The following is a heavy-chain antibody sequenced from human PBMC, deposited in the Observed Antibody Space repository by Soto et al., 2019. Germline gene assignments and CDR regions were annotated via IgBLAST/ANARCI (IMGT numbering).Heavy chain of an antibody. CDR3: AKGFIVVVTAIRPDDNFDV. J-gene: IGHJ3*01. Sequence: GVLRLSCAASGFTFNTYAMNWVRQVPGKGLEWVASISGGDGSTYYADSVKGRFTISRDTSKNTLYLQMNSLSAEDTAVYYCAKGFIVVVTAIRPDDNFDVWGQGTMVTVSS. V-gene: IGHV3-23*01. D-gene: IGHD2-21*02. CDR2: ISGGDGST. CDR1: GFTFNTYA.